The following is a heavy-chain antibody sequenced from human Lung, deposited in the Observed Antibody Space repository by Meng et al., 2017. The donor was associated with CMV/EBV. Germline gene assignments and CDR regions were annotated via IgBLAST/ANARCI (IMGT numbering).Heavy chain of an antibody. V-gene: IGHV3-49*04. CDR3: TRYRVVGAYQYYHFDY. J-gene: IGHJ4*01. CDR2: IRDRDYGETT. Sequence: SCSASGFTFSAYEMNWGRQGPGKGLEGVLYIRDRDYGETTEYAASVKGRFTISRDDSRGIAYLQMNHLITEDTAIYYCTRYRVVGAYQYYHFDYWXHGTXVNGAS. D-gene: IGHD3-16*01. CDR1: GFTFSAYE.